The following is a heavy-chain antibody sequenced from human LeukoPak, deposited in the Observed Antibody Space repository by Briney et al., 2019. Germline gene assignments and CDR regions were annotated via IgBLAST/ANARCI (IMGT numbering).Heavy chain of an antibody. CDR1: GFTFTNYA. V-gene: IGHV3-23*01. J-gene: IGHJ4*02. Sequence: GGSLRLSCAAPGFTFTNYAMSWVRDAPGTGLEWVSAISRSGGSTYNADSVKGRFTISRDNSRNTLYLQMNSLRAEDTAVYYCAKDGIMFDYWGQGTLVTVSS. D-gene: IGHD3-16*01. CDR2: ISRSGGST. CDR3: AKDGIMFDY.